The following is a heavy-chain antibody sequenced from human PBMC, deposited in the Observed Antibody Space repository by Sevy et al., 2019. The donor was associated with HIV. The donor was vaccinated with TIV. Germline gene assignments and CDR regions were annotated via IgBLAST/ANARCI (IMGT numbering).Heavy chain of an antibody. Sequence: GGFLRLSCAASGFTFSAYWMNWVRQAPGKGLEWVANIKSDGSAKHYVDSVEGRFTISRDNAKNSLYLQMNSLRVEDTAVYYCAQETVGRFDSWGQGTLVTVSS. CDR1: GFTFSAYW. CDR3: AQETVGRFDS. CDR2: IKSDGSAK. D-gene: IGHD3-16*01. V-gene: IGHV3-7*01. J-gene: IGHJ4*02.